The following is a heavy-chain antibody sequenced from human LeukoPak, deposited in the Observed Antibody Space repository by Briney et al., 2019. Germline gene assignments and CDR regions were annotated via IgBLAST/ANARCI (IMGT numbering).Heavy chain of an antibody. J-gene: IGHJ4*02. V-gene: IGHV3-7*03. CDR2: IKQDGSEK. Sequence: RGSLRLSCAASGFTFSSYWMSWVRQAPGKGLEWVANIKQDGSEKYYVDSVKGRFTISRDNAKNSLYLQMNSLRAEDTAVYYCARASTYYDSSGYYYWGQGTLVTVSS. CDR1: GFTFSSYW. CDR3: ARASTYYDSSGYYY. D-gene: IGHD3-22*01.